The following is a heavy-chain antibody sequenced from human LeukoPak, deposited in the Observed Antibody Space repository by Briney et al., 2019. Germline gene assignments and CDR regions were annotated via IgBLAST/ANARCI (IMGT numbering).Heavy chain of an antibody. J-gene: IGHJ3*02. D-gene: IGHD6-13*01. Sequence: PSETLSLTCTVSGCSISSGDYYWSWIRQPPGKGLEWIGYIYYSGSTHYNPSLKSRATISVDTSKNQFSLKLSSVTAADTAVYYCARHDGYSSSYDAFDIWGQGTMVTVSS. CDR1: GCSISSGDYY. V-gene: IGHV4-30-4*01. CDR3: ARHDGYSSSYDAFDI. CDR2: IYYSGST.